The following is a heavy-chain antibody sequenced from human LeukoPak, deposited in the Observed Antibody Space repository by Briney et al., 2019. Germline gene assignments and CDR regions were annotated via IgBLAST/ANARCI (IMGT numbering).Heavy chain of an antibody. CDR2: ISGGGGST. J-gene: IGHJ4*02. Sequence: GGSLRLFCAASGFTFSSYGMSWVRQAPGKGLEWVSFISGGGGSTYYADSVKGRFTISRDNSKNTLYLQMNSLRADDTAVYYCAKDGDAMCGGDCYHSAFDYWGQGTLVTVSS. D-gene: IGHD2-21*01. V-gene: IGHV3-23*01. CDR1: GFTFSSYG. CDR3: AKDGDAMCGGDCYHSAFDY.